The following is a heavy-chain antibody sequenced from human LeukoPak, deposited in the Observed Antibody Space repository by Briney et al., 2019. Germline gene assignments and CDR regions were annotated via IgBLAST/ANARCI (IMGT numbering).Heavy chain of an antibody. D-gene: IGHD4-17*01. CDR1: GGSMNNYY. CDR3: ARYDYGDCWFDP. J-gene: IGHJ5*02. CDR2: ISDSGST. V-gene: IGHV4-59*01. Sequence: SETLSLTCTVSGGSMNNYYWSWIRQAPGKGLEWIGYISDSGSTNYNPSLRSRVTISVDTSKNQFTLKLSSVTAADTALYYCARYDYGDCWFDPWGQGTLVTVSS.